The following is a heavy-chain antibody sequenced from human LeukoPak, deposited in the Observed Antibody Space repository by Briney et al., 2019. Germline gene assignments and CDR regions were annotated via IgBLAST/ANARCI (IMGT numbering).Heavy chain of an antibody. V-gene: IGHV6-1*01. CDR2: TYYRSKWYY. CDR3: ARESESKFDY. Sequence: SQTLSLTCAISGDSVSTNSAAWNWTRQSPSRGLEWLGRTYYRSKWYYDYAVSVRSRITINPDTSKNQFSLQLNSVTPEDTAVYYCARESESKFDYWGQGTLVTVSS. J-gene: IGHJ4*02. CDR1: GDSVSTNSAA.